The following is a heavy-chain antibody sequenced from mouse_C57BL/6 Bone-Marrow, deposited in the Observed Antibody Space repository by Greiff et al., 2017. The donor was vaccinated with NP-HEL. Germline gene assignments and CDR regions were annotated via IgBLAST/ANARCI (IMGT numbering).Heavy chain of an antibody. V-gene: IGHV14-1*01. J-gene: IGHJ4*01. CDR2: IDPEDGDT. CDR1: GFNIKDYY. D-gene: IGHD2-2*01. CDR3: TGFVVTNYAMDY. Sequence: EVQLQQSGAELVRPGASVKLSCTASGFNIKDYYMHWVKQRPEQGLEWIGRIDPEDGDTEYAPKFQGKATMTADTSSNTAYLQLSSLTSEDTAVYYCTGFVVTNYAMDYWGQGTSVTVSS.